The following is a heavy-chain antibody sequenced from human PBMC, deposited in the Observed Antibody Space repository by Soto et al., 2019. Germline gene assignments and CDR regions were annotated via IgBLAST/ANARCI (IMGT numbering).Heavy chain of an antibody. Sequence: GESLKISCQCSGYRFTSYWIGWVRQMPGKGLEWMGIIYPGDSDTRYSPSFQGQVTISADKSISTAYLQWSSLKASDTAMYYCARWNVVAATQFDYWGQGTLVTVS. CDR3: ARWNVVAATQFDY. D-gene: IGHD2-15*01. CDR1: GYRFTSYW. CDR2: IYPGDSDT. J-gene: IGHJ4*02. V-gene: IGHV5-51*01.